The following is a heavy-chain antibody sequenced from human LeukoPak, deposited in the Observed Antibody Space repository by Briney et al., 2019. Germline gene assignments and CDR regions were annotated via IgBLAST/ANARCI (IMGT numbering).Heavy chain of an antibody. CDR2: IKPDGIDK. Sequence: GRSLRLSYVGSGFTFRSHWVNWVRQSPGKGLEWVANIKPDGIDKYYVDSARGRFTVSRDNAKNSAFRQMNSLRAEYAAIYYCATISAQTFDIWGQGTLVSVSS. CDR1: GFTFRSHW. D-gene: IGHD5-24*01. V-gene: IGHV3-7*01. J-gene: IGHJ3*02. CDR3: ATISAQTFDI.